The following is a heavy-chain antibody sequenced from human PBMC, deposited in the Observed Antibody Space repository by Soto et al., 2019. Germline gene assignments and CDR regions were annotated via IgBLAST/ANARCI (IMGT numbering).Heavy chain of an antibody. Sequence: ASVKVSCKAFGYTFTSYGISWVRQAPGQGLEWMGWISAYNGNTNFAQKLQGRVTMTTDTATSTAYMELSSLRSEATAVYYCAREKQRVYYYDSSGYWFDPWGQGTLVTVSS. CDR3: AREKQRVYYYDSSGYWFDP. CDR2: ISAYNGNT. CDR1: GYTFTSYG. J-gene: IGHJ5*02. V-gene: IGHV1-18*01. D-gene: IGHD3-22*01.